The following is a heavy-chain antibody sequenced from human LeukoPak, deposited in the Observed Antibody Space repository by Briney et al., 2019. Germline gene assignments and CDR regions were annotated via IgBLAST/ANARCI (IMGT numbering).Heavy chain of an antibody. CDR3: AREYCSCTSCYLENDAFDI. D-gene: IGHD2-2*01. J-gene: IGHJ3*02. CDR2: IYYSGST. CDR1: GGSISSSSYY. V-gene: IGHV4-39*07. Sequence: SETLSLTCTVSGGSISSSSYYWGWIRQPPGKGMEWIGSIYYSGSTYYNPSLKSRVTISVDTSKNQFSLKLSSVTAADTAVYYCAREYCSCTSCYLENDAFDIWGQGTMVTVSS.